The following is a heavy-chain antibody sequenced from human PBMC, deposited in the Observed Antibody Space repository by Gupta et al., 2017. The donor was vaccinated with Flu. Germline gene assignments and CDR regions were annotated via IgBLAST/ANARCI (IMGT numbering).Heavy chain of an antibody. CDR3: ARDNLFYGDYGYFDY. Sequence: QVQLQESGPGLVKPSQTLSLTCTISGGSISSGSYYWSWIRQPAGKGLEWIGRIYTSGSTNYNPSLKSRVTISVDTSKNQFSLKLSSVTAADTAVYYCARDNLFYGDYGYFDYWGQGTLVTVSS. V-gene: IGHV4-61*02. CDR1: GGSISSGSYY. CDR2: IYTSGST. J-gene: IGHJ4*02. D-gene: IGHD4-17*01.